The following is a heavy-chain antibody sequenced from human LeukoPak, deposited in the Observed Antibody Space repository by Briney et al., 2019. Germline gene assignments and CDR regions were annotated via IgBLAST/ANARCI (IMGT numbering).Heavy chain of an antibody. Sequence: AGGSLRLSCAASGFSFSDSPIHWVRQASGKGLGWVGRIRSKDQNSATAYAESVKGRFTISRDDSKNMAYLQMNSLRIEDTAVYYCESSITKAGGSWGQGTLVTVSS. CDR2: IRSKDQNSAT. J-gene: IGHJ5*02. CDR1: GFSFSDSP. CDR3: ESSITKAGGS. D-gene: IGHD2-21*01. V-gene: IGHV3-73*01.